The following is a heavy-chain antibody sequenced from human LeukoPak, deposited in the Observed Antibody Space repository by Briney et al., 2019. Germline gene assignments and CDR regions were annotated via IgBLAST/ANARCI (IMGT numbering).Heavy chain of an antibody. CDR1: GYTFTGYF. V-gene: IGHV1-2*02. CDR2: INPDNGGT. J-gene: IGHJ2*01. CDR3: ARESRRWYFDL. Sequence: ASVKVSCKASGYTFTGYFIHWVRQAPGQGLEWMGWINPDNGGTNFARKFQGRVTMTRDTSITTVFMELSSLQSDDTAVFYCARESRRWYFDLWGRGTLVTVSS.